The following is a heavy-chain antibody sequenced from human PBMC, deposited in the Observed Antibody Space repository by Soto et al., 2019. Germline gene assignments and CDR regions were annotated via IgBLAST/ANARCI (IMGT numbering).Heavy chain of an antibody. Sequence: QVHLQQSGPGLVKPSQTLSLTCAISGDSVSSNSAAWNWIRQSPSRGLEWLGRTYDRSKWYDEYAVSVKSRITINSDTSKNQFSLQLNFVTPEDTAVYYGARDEATNRDCYDSWGQGTVVTVSS. D-gene: IGHD2-8*01. CDR1: GDSVSSNSAA. J-gene: IGHJ4*02. V-gene: IGHV6-1*01. CDR3: ARDEATNRDCYDS. CDR2: TYDRSKWYD.